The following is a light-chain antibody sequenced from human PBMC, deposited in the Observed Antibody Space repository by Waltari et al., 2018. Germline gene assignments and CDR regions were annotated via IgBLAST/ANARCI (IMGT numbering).Light chain of an antibody. CDR1: QPITRN. CDR2: GAC. CDR3: QQYGSAPGT. Sequence: VLTQSPGTLSSPPGAGATLSCRASQPITRNLAWYQQKRHQSLRLLIYGACSRPTGIPDRFSGSAAGTDFALTITGLGPDDFAVYYCQQYGSAPGTSGQGTTLAI. V-gene: IGKV3-20*01. J-gene: IGKJ2*01.